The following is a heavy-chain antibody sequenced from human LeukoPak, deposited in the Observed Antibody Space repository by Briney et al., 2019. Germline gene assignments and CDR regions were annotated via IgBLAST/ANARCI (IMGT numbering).Heavy chain of an antibody. CDR2: IYYSGST. J-gene: IGHJ6*02. D-gene: IGHD2-15*01. Sequence: SETLSLTCTVSGGSISSSSYYWGWIRQPPGKGLEWIGSIYYSGSTYYNPSLKSRVTISVGTSKNQFSLKLSSVTAADTAVNYCARLKVVNDYYYYYGMDVWGQGTTVTVSS. V-gene: IGHV4-39*01. CDR1: GGSISSSSYY. CDR3: ARLKVVNDYYYYYGMDV.